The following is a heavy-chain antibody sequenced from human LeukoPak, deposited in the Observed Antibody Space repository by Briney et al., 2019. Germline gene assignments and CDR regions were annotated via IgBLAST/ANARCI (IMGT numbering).Heavy chain of an antibody. D-gene: IGHD3-10*01. CDR2: ISYDGSNK. J-gene: IGHJ3*02. CDR1: GFTFSSYG. CDR3: AKDVWFGELLGAFDI. V-gene: IGHV3-30*18. Sequence: GRSLRLSCAASGFTFSSYGMHWVRQAPGKGLEWVAVISYDGSNKYYADSVKGRFTISRDNSKNTLHLQMNSLRAEDTAVYYCAKDVWFGELLGAFDIWGQGTMVTVSS.